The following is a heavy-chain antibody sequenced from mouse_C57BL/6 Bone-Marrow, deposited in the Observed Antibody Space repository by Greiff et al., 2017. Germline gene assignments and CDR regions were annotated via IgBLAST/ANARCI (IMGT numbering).Heavy chain of an antibody. V-gene: IGHV1-81*01. D-gene: IGHD2-3*01. J-gene: IGHJ2*01. CDR3: ARRGCYEYYFDY. CDR2: IYPRSGNT. CDR1: GYTFTSYG. Sequence: VQLQQSGAELARPGASVKLSCKASGYTFTSYGISWVKQRTGQGLEWIGEIYPRSGNTYYNEKFKGKATLTADKSSSTAYMELRRLTAEDSAVYFCARRGCYEYYFDYWGQGTTLTVSS.